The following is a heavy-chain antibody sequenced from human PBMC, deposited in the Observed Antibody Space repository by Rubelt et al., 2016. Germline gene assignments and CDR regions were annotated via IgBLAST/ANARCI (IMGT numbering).Heavy chain of an antibody. CDR2: IYSGGST. Sequence: QVQLVESGGGVVQPGRSLRLSCAASGFTFSSYSMNWVRQAPGKGLEWVSVIYSGGSTYYAGSVKGRFTITRDNSKNTLYLQMNSLRVEDTAVYYCAKHSGIGGMDVWGQGTTVTVSS. J-gene: IGHJ6*02. V-gene: IGHV3-NL1*01. CDR1: GFTFSSYS. D-gene: IGHD2-21*01. CDR3: AKHSGIGGMDV.